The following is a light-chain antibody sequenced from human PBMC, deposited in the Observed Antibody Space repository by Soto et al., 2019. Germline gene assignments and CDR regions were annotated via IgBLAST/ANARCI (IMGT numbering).Light chain of an antibody. Sequence: QSVLTQPPSASGTPGQGVTISCSGSTSNIGSNYVYWYQQLPGTAPKLLIYSNRPSGVSDRFSGSKSGTSASLAITGLQAEDEADYYCQSYESSRQTGYVFGTGAKVTVL. V-gene: IGLV1-47*01. J-gene: IGLJ1*01. CDR2: SN. CDR1: TSNIGSNY. CDR3: QSYESSRQTGYV.